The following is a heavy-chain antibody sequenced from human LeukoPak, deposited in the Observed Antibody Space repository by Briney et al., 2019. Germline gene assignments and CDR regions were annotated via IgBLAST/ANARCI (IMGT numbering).Heavy chain of an antibody. CDR1: GFTVSSNY. CDR2: IYYSGST. D-gene: IGHD3-22*01. V-gene: IGHV4-39*07. J-gene: IGHJ4*02. CDR3: TGKYYYDSSGYYYADY. Sequence: GSLRLSCAASGFTVSSNYMSWVRQPPGKGLEWIGSIYYSGSTYYNPSLKSRVTISVDTSKNQFSLKLSSVTAADTAVYYCTGKYYYDSSGYYYADYWGQGTLVTVSS.